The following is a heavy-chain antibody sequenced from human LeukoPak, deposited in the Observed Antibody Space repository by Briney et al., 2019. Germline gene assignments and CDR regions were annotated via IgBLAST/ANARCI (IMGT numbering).Heavy chain of an antibody. CDR1: GFTISTNY. V-gene: IGHV3-23*01. CDR3: TKPDCPSTSCYTLDY. J-gene: IGHJ4*02. Sequence: GGSLRLSCAASGFTISTNYMSWVRQAPGKGLEWFSGISASGDSTYYADSVKGRFTISRDNSKNTLYLLMNSLRVEDTALYYCTKPDCPSTSCYTLDYWGQGILVTVSS. CDR2: ISASGDST. D-gene: IGHD2-2*02.